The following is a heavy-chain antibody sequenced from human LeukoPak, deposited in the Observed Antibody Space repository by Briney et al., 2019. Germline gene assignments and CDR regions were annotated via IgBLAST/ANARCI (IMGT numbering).Heavy chain of an antibody. Sequence: SETLSLTGTVSGDSISSSSWSWIRQPPGKGLEWIGYLYYSGSTSYNPSLESRVTISIDTSKNQLSLKLSSVTAADTAVYYCARPRGYYYGMDVWGQGTTVTVSS. CDR3: ARPRGYYYGMDV. CDR2: LYYSGST. CDR1: GDSISSSS. V-gene: IGHV4-59*01. J-gene: IGHJ6*02.